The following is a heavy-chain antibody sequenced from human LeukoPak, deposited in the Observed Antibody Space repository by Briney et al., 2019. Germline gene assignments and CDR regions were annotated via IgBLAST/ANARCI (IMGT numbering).Heavy chain of an antibody. V-gene: IGHV4-39*01. CDR3: ARLIVVPAAISDPFDY. J-gene: IGHJ4*02. D-gene: IGHD2-2*02. CDR2: TYYSGST. CDR1: GGSISSSSYY. Sequence: PSETLSLTCTVSGGSISSSSYYWGWIRQPPGKGLEWIGSTYYSGSTYYNPSLKSRVTISVDTSKNQFSLKLSSVTAADTAVYYCARLIVVPAAISDPFDYWGQGTLVTVSS.